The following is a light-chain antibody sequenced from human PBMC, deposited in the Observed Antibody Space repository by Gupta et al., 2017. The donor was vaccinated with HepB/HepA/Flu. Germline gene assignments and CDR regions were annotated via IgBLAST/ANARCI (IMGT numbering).Light chain of an antibody. CDR2: KNN. V-gene: IGLV1-47*01. CDR3: VAWDDSLSAVL. CDR1: SSNIGSYY. Sequence: QSVLTQPPSASGTPGQRVTTSCSGSSSNIGSYYAYWFQQLPGTAPTLLIYKNNQRPSGVPDRFSGSKSGTSASLAISGLRSEDEADYYCVAWDDSLSAVLFGGGTKLTVL. J-gene: IGLJ2*01.